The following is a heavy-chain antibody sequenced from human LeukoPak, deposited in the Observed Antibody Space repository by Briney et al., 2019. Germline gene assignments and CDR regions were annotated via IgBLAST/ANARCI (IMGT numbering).Heavy chain of an antibody. CDR3: ARDRTMVRGATSNWFDP. Sequence: GGSLRLSCAASGFTFSSYAMHWVRQAPGKGLEYVSAISSNGGSTYYANSVKGRFTISRDNSKNTLYLQMGSLRAEDMAVYYCARDRTMVRGATSNWFDPWGQGTLVTVSS. CDR2: ISSNGGST. CDR1: GFTFSSYA. D-gene: IGHD3-10*01. J-gene: IGHJ5*02. V-gene: IGHV3-64*01.